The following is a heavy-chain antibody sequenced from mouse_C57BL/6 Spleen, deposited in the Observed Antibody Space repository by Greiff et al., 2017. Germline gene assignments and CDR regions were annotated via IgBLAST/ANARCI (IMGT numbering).Heavy chain of an antibody. CDR2: IYPGSGST. CDR3: AREIYYGSSYVDWFAY. D-gene: IGHD1-1*01. J-gene: IGHJ3*01. Sequence: QVQLKQPGAELVKPGASVKMSCKASGYTFTSYWITWVKQRPGQGLEWIGDIYPGSGSTNYNEKFKSKATLTVDTSSSTAYMQLSSLTSEDSAVYYWAREIYYGSSYVDWFAYWGQGTLVTVSA. CDR1: GYTFTSYW. V-gene: IGHV1-55*01.